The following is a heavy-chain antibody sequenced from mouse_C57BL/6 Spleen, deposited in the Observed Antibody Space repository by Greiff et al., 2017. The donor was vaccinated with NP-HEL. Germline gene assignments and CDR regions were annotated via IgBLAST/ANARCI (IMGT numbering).Heavy chain of an antibody. CDR2: IDPSDSYT. CDR1: GYTFTSYW. V-gene: IGHV1-69*01. D-gene: IGHD2-1*01. J-gene: IGHJ2*01. CDR3: ARGLRNYSYYFDD. Sequence: QVQLQQPGAELVMPGASVKLSCKASGYTFTSYWMPWVKQRPGQGLEWIGEIDPSDSYTNYNQKFKGKFTLTVDKSSSTAYMQLSSLTSEDSAVYYCARGLRNYSYYFDDWGQGTTLTVSS.